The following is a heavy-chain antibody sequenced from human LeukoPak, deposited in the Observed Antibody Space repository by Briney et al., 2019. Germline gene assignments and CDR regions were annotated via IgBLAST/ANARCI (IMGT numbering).Heavy chain of an antibody. CDR2: ISSSSSYI. CDR3: ARPGPPYNWNDDSYYYYYMDV. D-gene: IGHD1-1*01. J-gene: IGHJ6*03. CDR1: GFTFSSYS. V-gene: IGHV3-21*01. Sequence: GGSLRLSCAASGFTFSSYSMNWVRQAPGKGLEWVSSISSSSSYIYYADSVEGRFTISRDNAKNSLYLQMNSLRAEDTAVYYCARPGPPYNWNDDSYYYYYMDVWGKGTTVTVSS.